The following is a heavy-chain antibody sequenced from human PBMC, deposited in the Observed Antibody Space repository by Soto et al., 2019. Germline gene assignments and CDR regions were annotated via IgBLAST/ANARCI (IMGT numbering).Heavy chain of an antibody. J-gene: IGHJ6*02. CDR3: ARDGIVLMVYATRYGMDV. CDR2: ISAYNGNT. Sequence: ASVKVSCKASGYTFTSYGISWVRQAPGQGLEWMGWISAYNGNTNYAQKLQGRVTMTTDTPTSTAYMELRSLISDDTAVYYCARDGIVLMVYATRYGMDVWGQGTTVTVSS. CDR1: GYTFTSYG. D-gene: IGHD2-8*01. V-gene: IGHV1-18*04.